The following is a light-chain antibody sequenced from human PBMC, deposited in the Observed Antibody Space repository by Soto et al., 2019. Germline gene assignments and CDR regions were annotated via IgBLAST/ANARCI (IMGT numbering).Light chain of an antibody. J-gene: IGKJ2*01. CDR2: GAS. CDR3: QQYNNWPYI. CDR1: QSVRRN. Sequence: EIVMTQSPATLSVSQGERAALSCRASQSVRRNFAWYQQKPGQAPRLLIYGASTRATGIPARFSGSGSGTEVTLTISSLQSEDFAVYYFQQYNNWPYIFGQGTNLAIK. V-gene: IGKV3-15*01.